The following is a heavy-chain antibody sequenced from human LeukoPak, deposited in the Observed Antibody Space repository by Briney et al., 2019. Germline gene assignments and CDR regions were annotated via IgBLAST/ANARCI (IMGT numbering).Heavy chain of an antibody. D-gene: IGHD5-12*01. CDR1: GFTFSSYG. J-gene: IGHJ4*02. Sequence: PGGSLSLYCAASGFTFSSYGMSWVRRAPGKGPELVSGISGSGGNTYYADSVKGRFTISRDNSQNTLYLQMNTLRAEDTAVYSCAKVVSGYHFDYWGQGTLVTVSS. CDR3: AKVVSGYHFDY. CDR2: ISGSGGNT. V-gene: IGHV3-23*01.